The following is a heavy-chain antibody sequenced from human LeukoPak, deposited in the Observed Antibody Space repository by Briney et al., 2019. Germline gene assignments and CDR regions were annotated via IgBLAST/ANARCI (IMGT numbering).Heavy chain of an antibody. Sequence: PGGSLRLSCAASGFTFSSYWMHWVRQAPGKGLVWVSRINSDGSSTSYADSVKGRFTISRDNAKNTLYLQMNSLRAEDTAVYYCARDSTSSWCRDAFDIWGQGTMVTVSS. CDR1: GFTFSSYW. CDR2: INSDGSST. CDR3: ARDSTSSWCRDAFDI. J-gene: IGHJ3*02. D-gene: IGHD6-13*01. V-gene: IGHV3-74*01.